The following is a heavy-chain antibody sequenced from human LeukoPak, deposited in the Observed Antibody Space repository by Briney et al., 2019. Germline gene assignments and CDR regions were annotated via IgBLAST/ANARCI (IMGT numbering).Heavy chain of an antibody. J-gene: IGHJ5*02. D-gene: IGHD3-10*01. CDR1: SGSISSYY. CDR3: ARGGSGVVLNWFDP. V-gene: IGHV4-39*07. CDR2: IYYSGFT. Sequence: SETLSLTCTVSSGSISSYYWGWIRQPPGKGLEWIGSIYYSGFTYYSPSLKSRVTISVDKSKNQFSLNLSSVTAADTAVYYCARGGSGVVLNWFDPWGQGTLVTVSS.